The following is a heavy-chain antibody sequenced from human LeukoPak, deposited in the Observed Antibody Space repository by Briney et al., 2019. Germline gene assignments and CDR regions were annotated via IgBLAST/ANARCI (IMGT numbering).Heavy chain of an antibody. V-gene: IGHV4-59*01. CDR1: GGSISSYY. CDR3: ARGLTNPRIAAAGTYFDY. D-gene: IGHD6-13*01. CDR2: IYYSGST. Sequence: SETLSLTCTVSGGSISSYYWSWIRQPPGKGLEWIGYIYYSGSTNYNPSLKSRVTISVDTSKNQFSLKLSSVTAADTAVYYCARGLTNPRIAAAGTYFDYWGQGTLVTVSS. J-gene: IGHJ4*02.